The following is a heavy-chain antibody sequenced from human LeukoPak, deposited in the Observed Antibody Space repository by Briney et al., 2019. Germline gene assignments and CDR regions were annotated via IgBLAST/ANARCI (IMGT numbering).Heavy chain of an antibody. V-gene: IGHV4-59*01. CDR3: ARETSQKGAHYMDV. J-gene: IGHJ6*03. Sequence: TSETLSLTCTVSGGSISSYYWSWIRQPPGKGLEWIGYIYYSGSTNFNPSLKSRVTISVDTSKNQFSLKMSSVTAADTAVYYCARETSQKGAHYMDVWGKGTTVTISS. CDR2: IYYSGST. D-gene: IGHD3-16*01. CDR1: GGSISSYY.